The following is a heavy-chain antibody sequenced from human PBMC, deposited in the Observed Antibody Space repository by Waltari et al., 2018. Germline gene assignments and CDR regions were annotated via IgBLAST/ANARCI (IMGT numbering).Heavy chain of an antibody. CDR2: ITCTSRTK. V-gene: IGHV3-48*01. J-gene: IGHJ6*02. Sequence: EIQLVQSGGGLVQPGGSLRLSCAASGFNLDDYSLNWVRQAPGKGMEWVSYITCTSRTKFYADSVRGRFTISRDNAKNSLYLQMHSLRADDTAVYFCARPVRISGNYGLDVWGQGTTVIVSS. CDR1: GFNLDDYS. CDR3: ARPVRISGNYGLDV.